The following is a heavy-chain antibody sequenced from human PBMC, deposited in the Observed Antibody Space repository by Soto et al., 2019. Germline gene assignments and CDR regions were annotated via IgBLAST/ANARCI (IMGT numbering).Heavy chain of an antibody. V-gene: IGHV3-15*01. CDR3: ASLTSWSQEYYYGMDV. CDR2: IKSKTDGGTT. D-gene: IGHD2-2*01. J-gene: IGHJ6*02. Sequence: PGGSLRLSCAASGFTFSNAWMSWVRQAPGKGLEWVGRIKSKTDGGTTDYAAPVKGRFTISRDDSKNTLYLQMNSLKTEDTAVYYCASLTSWSQEYYYGMDVWGQGTTVTVSS. CDR1: GFTFSNAW.